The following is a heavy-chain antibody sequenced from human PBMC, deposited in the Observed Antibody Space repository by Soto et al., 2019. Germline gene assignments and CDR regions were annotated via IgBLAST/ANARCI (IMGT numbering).Heavy chain of an antibody. CDR1: GFSFASFA. CDR3: AKWSYLDY. D-gene: IGHD3-3*01. CDR2: ISGSDGKT. V-gene: IGHV3-23*01. Sequence: GGSLRLSCTPSGFSFASFAMTWVRQAPGKGLECVATISGSDGKTYYADSVKGRFSISRDTSRNTLYLQMNSLRADDTVIYYCAKWSYLDYWGQGTRVTSPQ. J-gene: IGHJ4*02.